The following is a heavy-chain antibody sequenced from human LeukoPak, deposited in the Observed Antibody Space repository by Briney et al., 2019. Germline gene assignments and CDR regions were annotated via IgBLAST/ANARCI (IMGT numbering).Heavy chain of an antibody. CDR1: QFSLGAFA. J-gene: IGHJ4*02. Sequence: PGGSLRLSCVASQFSLGAFAMIWVRQAPGRGLEWISYISASSNATYYAESVKGRFTISRDNAEDSLYVQMNSLRAEDTSVYHCARGVGRVGGTFDLWGQGTLLNVSP. CDR2: ISASSNAT. V-gene: IGHV3-48*01. D-gene: IGHD1-26*01. CDR3: ARGVGRVGGTFDL.